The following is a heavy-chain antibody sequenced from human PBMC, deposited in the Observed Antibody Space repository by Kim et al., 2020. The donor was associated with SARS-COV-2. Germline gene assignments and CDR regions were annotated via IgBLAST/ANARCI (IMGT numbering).Heavy chain of an antibody. J-gene: IGHJ4*02. CDR2: ISQDGSQK. D-gene: IGHD1-1*01. CDR1: GFTFRTFS. V-gene: IGHV3-7*01. Sequence: GGSLRLSCAVSGFTFRTFSMGWVRQAPGKGLEWVARISQDGSQKYYVGLVEGRFLISRDNAQSSLPLQMNSLAAEDTAVYWCARWNFAFDYWGRGAPVTV. CDR3: ARWNFAFDY.